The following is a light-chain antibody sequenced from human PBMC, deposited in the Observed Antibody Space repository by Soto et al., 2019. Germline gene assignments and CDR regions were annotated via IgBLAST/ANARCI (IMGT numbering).Light chain of an antibody. V-gene: IGLV2-14*03. CDR1: SSDVGYYNY. J-gene: IGLJ3*02. Sequence: QSALTQPASVSGSPGQSITISCTGTSSDVGYYNYVSWYQRHPGKAPKLMIYDVSYRPSGVSNRFSGSKSGTTASLTISGLQAEDEAHYYCSSYTTSSTWVFGGGTKLTVL. CDR3: SSYTTSSTWV. CDR2: DVS.